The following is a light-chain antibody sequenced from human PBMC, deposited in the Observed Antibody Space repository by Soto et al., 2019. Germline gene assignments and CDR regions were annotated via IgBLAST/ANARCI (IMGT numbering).Light chain of an antibody. CDR2: HAS. J-gene: IGKJ4*01. CDR1: QTISKNY. V-gene: IGKV3-20*01. CDR3: QQYASSPLT. Sequence: EIVLTQSPGTLSLSPGERATLSCRASQTISKNYLAWYQQKPGQAPRPLIYHASTRAAGIPDRFSGSGSGTDFTLTISRREPEDFAVYFCQQYASSPLTFGGGTKVEI.